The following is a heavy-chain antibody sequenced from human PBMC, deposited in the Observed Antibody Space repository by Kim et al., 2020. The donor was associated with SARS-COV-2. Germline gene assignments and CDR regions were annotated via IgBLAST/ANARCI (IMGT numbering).Heavy chain of an antibody. Sequence: SETLSLTCTVSGGSISSSSYYWGWIRQPPGKGLEWIGSIYYSGSTYYNPSLKSRVTISVDTSKNQFSLKLSSVTAADTAVYYCASPLWEGDAFDIWGQGT. V-gene: IGHV4-39*01. D-gene: IGHD3-16*01. CDR2: IYYSGST. J-gene: IGHJ3*02. CDR3: ASPLWEGDAFDI. CDR1: GGSISSSSYY.